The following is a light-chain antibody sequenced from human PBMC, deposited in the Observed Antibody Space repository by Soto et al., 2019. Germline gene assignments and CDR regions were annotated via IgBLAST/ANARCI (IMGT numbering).Light chain of an antibody. J-gene: IGLJ1*01. V-gene: IGLV2-23*02. CDR2: EVN. CDR1: SSDVGYYNL. Sequence: QSVLTQPAAVSGSTGQSITISCTGTSSDVGYYNLVSWYQQHPGKAPKLIIYEVNKRPSGFSNRFSGSKSGNTASLTISGLQAEDEADYYCCSDAGSTTHYVFGTGTKVTVL. CDR3: CSDAGSTTHYV.